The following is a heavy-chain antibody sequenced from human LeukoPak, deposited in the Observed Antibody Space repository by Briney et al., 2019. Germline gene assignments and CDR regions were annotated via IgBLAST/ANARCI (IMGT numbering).Heavy chain of an antibody. CDR1: GFTFSRYS. D-gene: IGHD6-19*01. J-gene: IGHJ6*03. V-gene: IGHV3-21*01. Sequence: GGSLRLSCAASGFTFSRYSMNWVRQAPGKGLEWVSSISTSSSYIYYADSVKGLFTISRANAKNSLYLQMTSLRAEDTCVYYCARVAVAGNRYYYYDMDVWGKGTTVTVSS. CDR2: ISTSSSYI. CDR3: ARVAVAGNRYYYYDMDV.